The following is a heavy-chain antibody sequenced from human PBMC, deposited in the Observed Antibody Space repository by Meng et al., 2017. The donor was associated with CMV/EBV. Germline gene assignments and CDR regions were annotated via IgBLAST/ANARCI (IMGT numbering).Heavy chain of an antibody. CDR1: GFTFSSYW. D-gene: IGHD1-26*01. CDR2: IKQDGSEK. Sequence: GESLKISCAASGFTFSSYWMSWVRQAPGKGLEWVANIKQDGSEKYYVDSVKGRFTISRDNAKNSLYLQMNSLRAEDTAVYYCARDSFSNVELLDYWGQGTLVTVSS. V-gene: IGHV3-7*01. J-gene: IGHJ4*02. CDR3: ARDSFSNVELLDY.